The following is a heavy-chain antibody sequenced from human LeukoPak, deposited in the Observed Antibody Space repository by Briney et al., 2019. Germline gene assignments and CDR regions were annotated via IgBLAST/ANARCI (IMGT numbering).Heavy chain of an antibody. CDR3: ARGRRSMVRGDVFDY. V-gene: IGHV1-18*01. CDR1: GYTFTSYG. D-gene: IGHD3-10*01. J-gene: IGHJ4*02. Sequence: ASVKVSCKASGYTFTSYGISWVRQAPGQGLEWMGWISAYNGNTNYAQKLQGRVTMTTDTSTSTAYMELRSLRSDDTAVYYCARGRRSMVRGDVFDYWGQGTLVTVSS. CDR2: ISAYNGNT.